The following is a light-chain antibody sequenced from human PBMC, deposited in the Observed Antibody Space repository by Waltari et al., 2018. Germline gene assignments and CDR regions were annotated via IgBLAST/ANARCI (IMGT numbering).Light chain of an antibody. CDR2: DVN. CDR3: SSFTRTNSWV. V-gene: IGLV2-14*03. CDR1: SSDVGVYNY. J-gene: IGLJ3*02. Sequence: HSALAQPASVSGSPGQSLTISCTGTSSDVGVYNYVSWYQQHPGKAPRLMIYDVNNRPSGVSNRFSGSKSGNTASLTISGLQAEDEADYYCSSFTRTNSWVFGGGTKLTVL.